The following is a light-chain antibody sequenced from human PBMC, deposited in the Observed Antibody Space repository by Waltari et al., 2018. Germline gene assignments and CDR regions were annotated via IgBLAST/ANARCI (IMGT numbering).Light chain of an antibody. V-gene: IGLV2-14*01. CDR3: SSHTSTVPHV. Sequence: QSALTQPASVSGSPGQSITISCTGTSNDVGGYCYVPWYQQYPGKAPKLILYEVSYRPSGISTRFSGSKSGNTASLTISGLQADDEADYYCSSHTSTVPHVFGTGTRVTVV. CDR2: EVS. CDR1: SNDVGGYCY. J-gene: IGLJ1*01.